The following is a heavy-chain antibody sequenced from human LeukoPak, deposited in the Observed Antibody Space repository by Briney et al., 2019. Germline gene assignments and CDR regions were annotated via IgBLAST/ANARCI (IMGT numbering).Heavy chain of an antibody. CDR2: IIPIFGTA. D-gene: IGHD2-2*01. J-gene: IGHJ5*02. CDR1: GGTFSSYA. Sequence: GASVKVSCKASGGTFSSYAISWVRQAPGQGLEWMGGIIPIFGTANYAQKFQGRVTITADESTSTAYMELSSLRSEDTAVYYCARGYCSSTSCYRRLNWFDPWGQGTLVTVSS. V-gene: IGHV1-69*13. CDR3: ARGYCSSTSCYRRLNWFDP.